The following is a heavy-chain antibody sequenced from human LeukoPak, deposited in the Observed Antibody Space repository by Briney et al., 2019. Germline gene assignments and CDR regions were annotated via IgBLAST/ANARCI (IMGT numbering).Heavy chain of an antibody. CDR1: GGSFSGHY. J-gene: IGHJ4*02. D-gene: IGHD3-3*01. V-gene: IGHV4-34*01. Sequence: NPSETLSLTCAVYGGSFSGHYWSWIRQPPGKGPEWIGEINHSGSTNYNPSLESRVTISVDTSKNHFSLKLSSVTAADTAVYYCASGQYYDLWSGYYVDWGQGTLVTVSS. CDR3: ASGQYYDLWSGYYVD. CDR2: INHSGST.